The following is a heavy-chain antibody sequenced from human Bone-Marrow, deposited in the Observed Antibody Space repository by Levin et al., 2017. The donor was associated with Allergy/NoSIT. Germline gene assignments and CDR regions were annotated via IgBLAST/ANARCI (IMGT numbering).Heavy chain of an antibody. CDR3: VRDPDALDY. J-gene: IGHJ4*02. Sequence: PGGSLRLSCAASGFTFSSYSMNWVRQAPGKGLEWVSYIYRSGSTIYYADSVKGRFTISRDNAKNSLYLQMNSLRAEDTAVYYCVRDPDALDYWGQGTLVTVSS. CDR2: IYRSGSTI. V-gene: IGHV3-48*01. CDR1: GFTFSSYS.